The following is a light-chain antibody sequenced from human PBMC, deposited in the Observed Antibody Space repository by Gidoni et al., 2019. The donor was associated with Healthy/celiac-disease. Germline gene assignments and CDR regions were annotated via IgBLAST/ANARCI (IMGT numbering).Light chain of an antibody. V-gene: IGKV2-28*01. CDR2: LGS. CDR1: QSLLHSNGYNY. Sequence: DIVMTQSPLSLPVTPGEPASISCRSSQSLLHSNGYNYLDWYLQKPGQSPQLLIYLGSNRASGVPDRFSGSGSGTDFTLKISRVEPEDVGVYYCMQALQTPQLTFGGGTKVEIK. CDR3: MQALQTPQLT. J-gene: IGKJ4*01.